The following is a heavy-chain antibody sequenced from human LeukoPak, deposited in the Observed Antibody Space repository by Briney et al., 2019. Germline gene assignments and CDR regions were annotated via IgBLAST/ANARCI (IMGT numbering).Heavy chain of an antibody. D-gene: IGHD3-3*01. J-gene: IGHJ6*03. CDR1: GFTFSSYW. Sequence: GGSLRLSCAASGFTFSSYWMSWVRQAPGKGLEWVANIKQDGSEKYYVDSVKGRFTISRDNAKNSLYLQMNSLRAEDTAVYYCARRVDFWSGYYTYYYYYYYMDVWGKGTTVTVSS. CDR3: ARRVDFWSGYYTYYYYYYYMDV. V-gene: IGHV3-7*01. CDR2: IKQDGSEK.